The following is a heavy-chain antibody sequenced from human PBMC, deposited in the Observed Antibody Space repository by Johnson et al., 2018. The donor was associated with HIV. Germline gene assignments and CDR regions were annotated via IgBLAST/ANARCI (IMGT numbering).Heavy chain of an antibody. V-gene: IGHV3-30-3*01. CDR1: GFSFSAYA. Sequence: QMQLVESGGGLVLPGGSLRLSCAAAGFSFSAYAMHWVRQAPGKGLEWVAVISYDGSNKYYADSVKGRFTISRDHSKNTLYLQMNSLRAEDTAVYYCARDKGTNFSGWYRESDAFDIWGQGTMVTVSS. D-gene: IGHD6-19*01. CDR2: ISYDGSNK. CDR3: ARDKGTNFSGWYRESDAFDI. J-gene: IGHJ3*02.